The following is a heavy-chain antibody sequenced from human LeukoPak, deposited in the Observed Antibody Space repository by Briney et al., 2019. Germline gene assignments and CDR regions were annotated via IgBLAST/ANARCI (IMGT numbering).Heavy chain of an antibody. CDR1: GFTFSDYI. D-gene: IGHD2-21*01. V-gene: IGHV3-72*01. Sequence: PGGSLRLLCVGSGFTFSDYILDWVRQVPGKGLEWIGRLRRKRNGHTTEFAASVEGRFTISRDDSENSLYLHMNNLKTEDTAVYYCSRDGPQGDQSGFDVWGQGTMVTVSS. CDR2: LRRKRNGHTT. CDR3: SRDGPQGDQSGFDV. J-gene: IGHJ3*01.